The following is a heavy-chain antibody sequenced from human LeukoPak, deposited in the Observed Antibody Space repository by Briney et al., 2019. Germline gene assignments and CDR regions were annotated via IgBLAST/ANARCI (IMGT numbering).Heavy chain of an antibody. J-gene: IGHJ4*02. CDR1: GYTFTSYD. CDR3: ARVSSIAARPSFGY. CDR2: MNPNSGNT. V-gene: IGHV1-8*03. Sequence: GASVTVSCKASGYTFTSYDINWVRQATGQGLEWMGWMNPNSGNTGYEQKFQGRVTITRNTSISTAYMELSSLRSEDTAVYYCARVSSIAARPSFGYWGQGTLVTLSS. D-gene: IGHD6-6*01.